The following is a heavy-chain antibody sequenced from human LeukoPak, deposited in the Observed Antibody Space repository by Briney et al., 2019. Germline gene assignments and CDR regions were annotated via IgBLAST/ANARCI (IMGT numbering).Heavy chain of an antibody. CDR3: ARALGWFDP. Sequence: SETLSLTCTVSGYSISTNYYWAWIRQSPGTGLEWIGSVYHNGETYYNPSLKSRVIISVDTSKNEFSLRLTSVTAADTAVYYCARALGWFDPWGQGTLVTVSS. CDR2: VYHNGET. J-gene: IGHJ5*02. CDR1: GYSISTNYY. D-gene: IGHD7-27*01. V-gene: IGHV4-38-2*02.